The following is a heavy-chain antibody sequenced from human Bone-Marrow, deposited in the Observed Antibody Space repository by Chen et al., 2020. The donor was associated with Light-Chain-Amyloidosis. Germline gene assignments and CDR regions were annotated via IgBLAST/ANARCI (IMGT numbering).Heavy chain of an antibody. CDR1: GGSISSSSYY. V-gene: IGHV4-39*01. CDR3: ARRRSSPSRYYYYYGMDV. J-gene: IGHJ6*02. CDR2: IYYSGST. Sequence: QLQLQESGPGLVKPSETLSLTCTVSGGSISSSSYYWGWIRQPPGKGLEWIGSIYYSGSTYYNPSLKSRVTISVDTSKNQICLKRSYVTAADTAVYYGARRRSSPSRYYYYYGMDVWGQGTTVTGSS. D-gene: IGHD6-6*01.